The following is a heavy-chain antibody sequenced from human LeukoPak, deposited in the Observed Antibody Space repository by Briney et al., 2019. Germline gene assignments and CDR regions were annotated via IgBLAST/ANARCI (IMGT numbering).Heavy chain of an antibody. CDR2: IYYSGST. Sequence: SETLSLTCTVSGGSISSGGYYWSWIRQHPGKGLEWIGYIYYSGSTHYNPSLKSRVTMSVDTSKNQFSLKLSSVTAADTAVYYCARHREGAFDIWGPGTMVTVSS. J-gene: IGHJ3*02. CDR3: ARHREGAFDI. V-gene: IGHV4-31*03. CDR1: GGSISSGGYY.